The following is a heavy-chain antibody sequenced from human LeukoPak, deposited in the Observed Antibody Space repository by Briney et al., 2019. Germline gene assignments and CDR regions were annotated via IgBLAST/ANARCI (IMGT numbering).Heavy chain of an antibody. V-gene: IGHV4-34*01. CDR3: ARGRRGYLQH. Sequence: PSETLSLTCAVYGGSFSGYYWNSIRQPPGKGLDWIGEINHSGSTSYNPSLKSRDTISGDTSKHHFSLRLSSVTAADTPVFYFARGRRGYLQHWGQGTLATVSS. J-gene: IGHJ1*01. CDR1: GGSFSGYY. CDR2: INHSGST.